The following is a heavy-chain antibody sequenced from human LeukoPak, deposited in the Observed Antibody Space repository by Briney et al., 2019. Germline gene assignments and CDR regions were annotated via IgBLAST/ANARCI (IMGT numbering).Heavy chain of an antibody. Sequence: PGESLRLSCAPSGFNQNKYHMPWARPPPGKGLEWVSTITGRSDKTYYTDSVKGRFVTSRDNSKDTLYLQMNSLRAEDTALYYCAKGGWLDDLGQGALVTVSS. V-gene: IGHV3-23*01. CDR1: GFNQNKYH. CDR3: AKGGWLDD. J-gene: IGHJ4*02. D-gene: IGHD6-19*01. CDR2: ITGRSDKT.